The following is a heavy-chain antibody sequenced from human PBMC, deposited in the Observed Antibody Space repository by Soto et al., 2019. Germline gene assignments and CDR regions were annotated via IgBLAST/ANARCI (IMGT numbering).Heavy chain of an antibody. Sequence: SVKVSCKASGGTFSSYAISWVRQAPGQGLEWMGGIIPIFGTANYAQKFQGRVTITADESTSTAYMELSSLRSEDTAVYYCARGRFLEWLPHYYYYGMDVWGQGTTVTVSS. D-gene: IGHD3-3*01. V-gene: IGHV1-69*13. CDR1: GGTFSSYA. J-gene: IGHJ6*02. CDR3: ARGRFLEWLPHYYYYGMDV. CDR2: IIPIFGTA.